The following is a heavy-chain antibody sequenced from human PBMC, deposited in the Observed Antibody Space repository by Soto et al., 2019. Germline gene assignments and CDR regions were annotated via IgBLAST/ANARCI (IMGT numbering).Heavy chain of an antibody. D-gene: IGHD1-26*01. Sequence: QVQLVESGGGVVQPGRSLRLSCAASGFTFSSYGMHWVRQAPGKGLEWVAVISYDGSNKYYADSVKGRFTISRDNSKNTLYLQMNSLRAEDTAVYYCAKGLGGATYAFGYWGQGTLVTVSS. CDR2: ISYDGSNK. CDR1: GFTFSSYG. CDR3: AKGLGGATYAFGY. V-gene: IGHV3-30*18. J-gene: IGHJ4*02.